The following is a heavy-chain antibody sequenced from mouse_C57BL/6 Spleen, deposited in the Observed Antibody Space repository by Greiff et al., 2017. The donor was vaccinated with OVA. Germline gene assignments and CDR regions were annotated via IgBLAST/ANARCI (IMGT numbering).Heavy chain of an antibody. CDR3: TTIRLITTVVADY. CDR2: IDPENGDT. J-gene: IGHJ2*01. V-gene: IGHV14-4*01. D-gene: IGHD1-1*01. CDR1: GFNIKDDY. Sequence: EVQLQQSGAELVRPGASVKLSCTASGFNIKDDYMHWVKQRPEQGLEWIGWIDPENGDTEYASKFQGKATITADTSSNTAYLQLSSLTSEDTAVYYCTTIRLITTVVADYWGQGTTLTVSS.